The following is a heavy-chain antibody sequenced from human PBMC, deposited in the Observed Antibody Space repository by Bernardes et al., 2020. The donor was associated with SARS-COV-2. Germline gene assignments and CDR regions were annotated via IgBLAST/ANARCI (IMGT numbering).Heavy chain of an antibody. CDR2: FFDTGKT. CDR3: ARIYFDP. CDR1: GFIVITSS. V-gene: IGHV3-66*02. Sequence: GGSLRLLCAVCGFIVITSSVLWVRRATGKGPEWVSIFFDTGKTYYADSVKGRFTISRDSSANTLFLQMNSLRTEDTAVYYCARIYFDPWGQGTLVTVSS. J-gene: IGHJ5*02.